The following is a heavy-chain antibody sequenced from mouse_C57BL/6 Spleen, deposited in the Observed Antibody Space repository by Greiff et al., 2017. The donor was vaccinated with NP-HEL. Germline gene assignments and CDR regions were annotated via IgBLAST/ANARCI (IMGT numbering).Heavy chain of an antibody. CDR3: ARGAYSKGFAC. Sequence: QVQLQQPGAELVRPGSSVKLSCKASGYTFTSYWMDWVKQRPGQGLEWIGNIYPSDSETHYNQKFKDKATLTVDKSSSTAYMQLSSLTSEDSAVYYCARGAYSKGFACWGQGTLVTVST. CDR2: IYPSDSET. D-gene: IGHD2-5*01. J-gene: IGHJ3*01. V-gene: IGHV1-61*01. CDR1: GYTFTSYW.